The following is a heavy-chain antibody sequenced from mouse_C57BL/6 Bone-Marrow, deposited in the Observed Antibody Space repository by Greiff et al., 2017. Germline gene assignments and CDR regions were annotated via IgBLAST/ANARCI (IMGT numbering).Heavy chain of an antibody. CDR2: IHPSDSDT. CDR3: AIECLSKRVVDY. Sequence: QVQLQQPGAELVKPGASVKVSCKASGFTFTSYWMHWVKQRPGQGLEWIGRIHPSDSDTNYNQKFKGKVTLTVDKSSSRDYMQLSSLISEDTAVDYGAIECLSKRVVDYWGQGTTLTVSS. D-gene: IGHD6-1*01. V-gene: IGHV1-74*01. J-gene: IGHJ2*01. CDR1: GFTFTSYW.